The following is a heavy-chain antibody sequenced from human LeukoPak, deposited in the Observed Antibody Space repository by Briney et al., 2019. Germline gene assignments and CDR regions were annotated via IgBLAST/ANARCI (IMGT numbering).Heavy chain of an antibody. J-gene: IGHJ4*02. Sequence: ASVKVSCKASGYTFTSYDFKWVRQATGQRPELMGLMSPNGGDTGYAQKFQDRVTMTRTTSISTAYMELSSLRSDDTAVYYCARGPPNWGYDYWGPGTLVTVSS. D-gene: IGHD7-27*01. V-gene: IGHV1-8*01. CDR3: ARGPPNWGYDY. CDR1: GYTFTSYD. CDR2: MSPNGGDT.